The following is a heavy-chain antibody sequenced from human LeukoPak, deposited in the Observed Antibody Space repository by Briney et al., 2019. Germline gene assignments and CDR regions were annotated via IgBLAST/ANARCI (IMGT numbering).Heavy chain of an antibody. Sequence: ASVKVSCKASGYTFTSYGISWVRQAPGQGLEWMGWISAYNGNTSYAQKLQGRVTMTTDTSTSTAYMELRSLRSDDTAVYYCARGKTTVYCGGDCYAFDYWGQGSLVTVSS. CDR2: ISAYNGNT. J-gene: IGHJ4*02. D-gene: IGHD2-21*02. V-gene: IGHV1-18*01. CDR3: ARGKTTVYCGGDCYAFDY. CDR1: GYTFTSYG.